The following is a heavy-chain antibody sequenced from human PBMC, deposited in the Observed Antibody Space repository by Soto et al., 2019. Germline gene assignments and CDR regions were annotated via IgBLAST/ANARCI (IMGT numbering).Heavy chain of an antibody. CDR2: IIPILGIA. J-gene: IGHJ6*02. Sequence: QVQLVQSGAEVKKPGSSVKVSCKASGGTFSSYTISWVRQAPGQGLEWMGRIIPILGIANYAQKFQGRVTITADKSTSTAYMELSSLRSEDTAVYYCASPTVTPLYYYYYGMDVWGQGTTVTVSS. V-gene: IGHV1-69*02. D-gene: IGHD4-17*01. CDR1: GGTFSSYT. CDR3: ASPTVTPLYYYYYGMDV.